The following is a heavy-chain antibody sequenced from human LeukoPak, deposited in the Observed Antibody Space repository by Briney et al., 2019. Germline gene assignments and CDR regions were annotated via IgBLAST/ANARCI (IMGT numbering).Heavy chain of an antibody. CDR3: AELGITMIGGV. CDR1: RFTFSSYS. V-gene: IGHV3-48*04. D-gene: IGHD3-10*02. J-gene: IGHJ6*04. Sequence: GGSLRLSCAASRFTFSSYSMNWVRQAPGKGLEWVSYISSSSSSIYYADSVKGRFTISRDNAKNSLYLQMNSLRAEDTAVYYCAELGITMIGGVWGKGTTVTISS. CDR2: ISSSSSSI.